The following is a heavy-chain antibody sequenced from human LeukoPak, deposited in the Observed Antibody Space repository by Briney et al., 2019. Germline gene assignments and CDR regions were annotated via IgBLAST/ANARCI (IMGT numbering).Heavy chain of an antibody. Sequence: ASVKVSCKASGYTFTNYGTSWVRQAPGQGLEWMGWISIYNGNTDYAQKLRGRVTMTTDTSTSTAYMELRSLRSDDTAVYYCARITYDFWSGYYMPDDPWGQGTLVTVSS. CDR2: ISIYNGNT. CDR3: ARITYDFWSGYYMPDDP. J-gene: IGHJ5*02. V-gene: IGHV1-18*01. D-gene: IGHD3-3*01. CDR1: GYTFTNYG.